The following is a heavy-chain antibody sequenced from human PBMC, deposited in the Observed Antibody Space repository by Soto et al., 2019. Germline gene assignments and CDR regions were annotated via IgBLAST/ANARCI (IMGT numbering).Heavy chain of an antibody. CDR1: GGTFSSYA. CDR2: IIPIFGTA. CDR3: ARAAGEGSSIPDYYYYGMDV. Sequence: QVQLVQSGAEVKKPGSSVKVSCKASGGTFSSYAISWVRQAPGQGLEWMGGIIPIFGTANYAQKFSGRFTITEDEYTSTAYMELSSLRSEDTAVYYCARAAGEGSSIPDYYYYGMDVWGQGTTVTVSS. V-gene: IGHV1-69*01. J-gene: IGHJ6*02. D-gene: IGHD6-13*01.